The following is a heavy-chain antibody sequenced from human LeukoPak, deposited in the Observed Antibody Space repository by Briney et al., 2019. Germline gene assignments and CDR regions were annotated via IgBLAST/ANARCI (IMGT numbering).Heavy chain of an antibody. CDR3: ARDSDIVATMIRPNKYYYGMDV. J-gene: IGHJ6*02. CDR1: GDSVGSGRYY. CDR2: IYYSGNV. Sequence: SETLSLTCTVSGDSVGSGRYYWSWTRQPPGTGLEWIGNIYYSGNVNYNPSLMSRITISIAPSKKQFFLRLNSVTAADPAVYYCARDSDIVATMIRPNKYYYGMDVWGQGTTVSVS. V-gene: IGHV4-61*01. D-gene: IGHD5-12*01.